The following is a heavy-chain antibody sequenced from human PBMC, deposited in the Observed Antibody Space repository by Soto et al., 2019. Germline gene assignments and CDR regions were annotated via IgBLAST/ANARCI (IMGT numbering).Heavy chain of an antibody. CDR2: INHSGST. CDR1: GGSFSGYY. Sequence: SETLSLTCAVYGGSFSGYYWSWIRQPPGKGLEWIGEINHSGSTNYNPSLKSRVTISVDTSKNQFSLKLSSVTAADTAVYYCARIGSRLDLLLVYCSSTSCYRSFGMDVWGQGTTVTVSS. V-gene: IGHV4-34*01. J-gene: IGHJ6*02. CDR3: ARIGSRLDLLLVYCSSTSCYRSFGMDV. D-gene: IGHD2-2*01.